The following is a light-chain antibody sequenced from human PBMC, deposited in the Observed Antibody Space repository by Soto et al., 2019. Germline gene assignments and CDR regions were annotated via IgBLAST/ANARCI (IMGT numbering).Light chain of an antibody. J-gene: IGKJ2*01. V-gene: IGKV3-20*01. CDR1: QSVSRSY. CDR3: QQYSSSPTYT. CDR2: GAS. Sequence: EIVLTQSPGTLSLSPGERATLSCRASQSVSRSYLAWYQQKPGQAPRLLIYGASSRATGIPDRFSGSGSGTDFNLTISRLEPEDFAVYYCQQYSSSPTYTFGQGTKLEIK.